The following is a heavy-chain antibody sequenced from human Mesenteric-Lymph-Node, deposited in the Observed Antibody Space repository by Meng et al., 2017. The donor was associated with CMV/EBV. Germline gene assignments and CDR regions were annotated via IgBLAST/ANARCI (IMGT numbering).Heavy chain of an antibody. CDR2: IKEDGSEK. J-gene: IGHJ4*02. Sequence: GGSLRLSCAASGFSFSNYAMSWVRQAPGKGLEWVANIKEDGSEKYYVDSVKGRFTISRDNAKNSLFLQMNSLRAEDSAVYFCARDTAAVPAGDYWGQGTLVTVSS. CDR3: ARDTAAVPAGDY. CDR1: GFSFSNYA. D-gene: IGHD6-13*01. V-gene: IGHV3-7*01.